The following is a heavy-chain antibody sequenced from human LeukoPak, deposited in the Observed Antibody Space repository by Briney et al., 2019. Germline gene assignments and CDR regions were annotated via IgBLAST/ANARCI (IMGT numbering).Heavy chain of an antibody. CDR1: GGSISSSSYY. CDR2: IYTSGST. J-gene: IGHJ6*03. CDR3: AREQIYYYMDV. V-gene: IGHV4-39*07. Sequence: PSETLSLTCTVSGGSISSSSYYWGWIRQPPGKGLEWIGRIYTSGSTNYNPSLKSRVTISVDTSKNQFSLKLSSVTAADTAVYYCAREQIYYYMDVWGKGTTVTISS.